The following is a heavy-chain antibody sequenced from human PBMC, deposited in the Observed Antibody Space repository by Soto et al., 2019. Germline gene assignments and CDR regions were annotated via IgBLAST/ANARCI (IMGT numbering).Heavy chain of an antibody. CDR1: GFTFSSYA. J-gene: IGHJ4*02. D-gene: IGHD5-12*01. CDR3: AKDPSSYSGYEFFVDY. V-gene: IGHV3-30*18. Sequence: QVQLVQSGGGVVQPGRSLRLSCAASGFTFSSYAMHWVRQAPGKGLEWVAVILYDGSNKYYADSVKGRFTISRDNSKNTLYRQMNSLRAEDTAVYYCAKDPSSYSGYEFFVDYWGQGTLVTVSS. CDR2: ILYDGSNK.